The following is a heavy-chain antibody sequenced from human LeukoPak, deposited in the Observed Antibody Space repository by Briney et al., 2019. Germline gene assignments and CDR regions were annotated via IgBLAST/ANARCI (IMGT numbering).Heavy chain of an antibody. D-gene: IGHD4-23*01. CDR1: GGTFSSYA. V-gene: IGHV1-69*04. Sequence: ASVKVSCKASGGTFSSYAISWVRQAPGQGLEWMGRIIPILGIANYAQKFQGRVTITADKSTGTAYMELSSLRSEDTAVYYCASEVTTVVTPHYYYYGMDVWGQGTTVTVSS. CDR2: IIPILGIA. CDR3: ASEVTTVVTPHYYYYGMDV. J-gene: IGHJ6*02.